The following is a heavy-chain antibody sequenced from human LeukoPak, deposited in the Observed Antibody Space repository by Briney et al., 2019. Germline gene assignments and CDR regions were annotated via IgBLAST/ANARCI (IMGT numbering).Heavy chain of an antibody. Sequence: GGSLRLSCAASGFTVSSNYMSWVRQAPGKGLEWVSVIYSGGSTYYADSVKGRFTISRDNSKNTLYLQMNSLRAEDTAVYYCALEHSSSFDAFDIWGQGTMVTVSS. V-gene: IGHV3-53*01. J-gene: IGHJ3*02. CDR2: IYSGGST. CDR3: ALEHSSSFDAFDI. D-gene: IGHD6-6*01. CDR1: GFTVSSNY.